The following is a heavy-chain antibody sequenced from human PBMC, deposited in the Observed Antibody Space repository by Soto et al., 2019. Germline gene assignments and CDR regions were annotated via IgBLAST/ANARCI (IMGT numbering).Heavy chain of an antibody. Sequence: GGSLRLSCAASGFTFSSYGMHWVRQAPGKGLEWVAVIWYDGSNKYYADSVKGRFTISRDNSKNTLYLQMNSLRAEDTAGYYCARDSDYRVSYYYYGMDVWGQGTTVTVSS. CDR1: GFTFSSYG. J-gene: IGHJ6*02. CDR2: IWYDGSNK. V-gene: IGHV3-33*01. D-gene: IGHD4-4*01. CDR3: ARDSDYRVSYYYYGMDV.